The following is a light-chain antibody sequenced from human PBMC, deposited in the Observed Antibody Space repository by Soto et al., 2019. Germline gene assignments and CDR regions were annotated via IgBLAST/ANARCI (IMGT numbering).Light chain of an antibody. CDR3: SSFTSSTTLVV. V-gene: IGLV2-14*01. Sequence: QSVLTQPASVSGSPGQSITISCTGTSGDVGGHNYVSWYQQHPGKAPKLMIYEVNNRPSGVSDRFSGSKAGNTASLTISGLQAEDEADYYCSSFTSSTTLVVFGGGTKVTVL. CDR1: SGDVGGHNY. J-gene: IGLJ2*01. CDR2: EVN.